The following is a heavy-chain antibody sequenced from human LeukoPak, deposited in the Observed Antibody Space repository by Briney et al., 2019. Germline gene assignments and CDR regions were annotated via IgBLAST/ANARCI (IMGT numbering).Heavy chain of an antibody. CDR3: ARDRGIVAAGLDY. V-gene: IGHV3-30*03. Sequence: GGSLRLSCAASGFTFSSYWMSWVRQAPGKGLEWVAVIPYDGIKKYYGDSVKGRFTISRDNSKNTLYLQMNSLRAEDTAVYYCARDRGIVAAGLDYWGQGTLVTVSS. CDR1: GFTFSSYW. D-gene: IGHD6-13*01. CDR2: IPYDGIKK. J-gene: IGHJ4*02.